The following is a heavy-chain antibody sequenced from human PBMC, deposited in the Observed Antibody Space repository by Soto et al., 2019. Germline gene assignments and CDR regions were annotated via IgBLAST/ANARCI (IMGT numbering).Heavy chain of an antibody. CDR2: LYHIGST. CDR3: RSSTSCYDESCVDV. Sequence: SETLSLTCTVSGGSISSGGYYWSWIRQHPGRGLEWIGSLYHIGSTHYNTSLKSRVTISVDTSKNHFSLELGSVTAADTAIYYCRSSTSCYDESCVDVWGQGTMVTVSS. CDR1: GGSISSGGYY. J-gene: IGHJ6*02. D-gene: IGHD2-2*01. V-gene: IGHV4-39*02.